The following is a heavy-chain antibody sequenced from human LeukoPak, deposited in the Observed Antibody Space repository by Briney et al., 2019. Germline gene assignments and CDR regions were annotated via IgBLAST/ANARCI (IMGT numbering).Heavy chain of an antibody. CDR3: ARDPYDSSGYYSNDAFDI. J-gene: IGHJ3*02. D-gene: IGHD3-22*01. V-gene: IGHV4-38-2*02. CDR1: GYSISSGYY. CDR2: IYHSGST. Sequence: SSETLSLTCTVSGYSISSGYYWGWIRQPPGKGLEWIGSIYHSGSTYYNPSLKSRVTISVDTSKNQFSLKLSSVTAADTAVYYCARDPYDSSGYYSNDAFDIWGQGTMVTVSS.